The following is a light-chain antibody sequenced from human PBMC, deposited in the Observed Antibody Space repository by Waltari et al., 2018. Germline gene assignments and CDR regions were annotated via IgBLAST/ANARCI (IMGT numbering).Light chain of an antibody. CDR3: CSYATSSTL. CDR2: DVS. Sequence: QSALTQPASVSGSPGQSITISCTGTSSDVGGYNSVSWYQQHPDKAPKLMIYDVSQRPSGVSNRFSGSKSGNTASLTISGLQAEDEADYYCCSYATSSTLFGGGTKLTVL. V-gene: IGLV2-23*02. J-gene: IGLJ2*01. CDR1: SSDVGGYNS.